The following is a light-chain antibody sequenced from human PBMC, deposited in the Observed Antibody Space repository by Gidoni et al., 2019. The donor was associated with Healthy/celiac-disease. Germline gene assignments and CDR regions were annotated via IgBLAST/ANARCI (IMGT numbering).Light chain of an antibody. V-gene: IGKV3-15*01. CDR2: GAS. CDR3: QQYNNWGT. CDR1: QSVSSN. Sequence: IVMTQSPATLAVSPGARATLSCRASQSVSSNLAWYQQKPGQAPRLLIYGASTRATGIPARFSGSGSGTEFTLTISSLQSEDFAVYYCQQYNNWGTFGQGTKVEIK. J-gene: IGKJ1*01.